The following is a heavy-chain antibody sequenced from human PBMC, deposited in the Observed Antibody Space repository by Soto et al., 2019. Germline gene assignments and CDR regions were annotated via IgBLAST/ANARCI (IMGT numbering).Heavy chain of an antibody. J-gene: IGHJ6*03. Sequence: GGSLRLSCAASGFTFSSYWMHWVRQAPGKGLVWVSRINSDGRSTNYADSVKGRFTISRDNAKSTVYLQMNSLRVEDTAVYYCASSGSECSSTSCYGSYYYYMDVWGKGTTVTVSS. CDR2: INSDGRST. D-gene: IGHD2-2*01. V-gene: IGHV3-74*01. CDR1: GFTFSSYW. CDR3: ASSGSECSSTSCYGSYYYYMDV.